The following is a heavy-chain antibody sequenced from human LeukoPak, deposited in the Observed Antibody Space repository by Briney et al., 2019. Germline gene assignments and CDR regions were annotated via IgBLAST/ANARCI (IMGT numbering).Heavy chain of an antibody. Sequence: GGSLKLSCAASGFTFSGSAMHWVRQASGKGLEWVGRIRSKANSYATAYAASVKGRFTISRDDSKNTAYLQMNSLKTEDTAAYYCTRGSNYDILTGYFHWGQGTLVTVSS. V-gene: IGHV3-73*01. CDR1: GFTFSGSA. CDR2: IRSKANSYAT. D-gene: IGHD3-9*01. J-gene: IGHJ4*02. CDR3: TRGSNYDILTGYFH.